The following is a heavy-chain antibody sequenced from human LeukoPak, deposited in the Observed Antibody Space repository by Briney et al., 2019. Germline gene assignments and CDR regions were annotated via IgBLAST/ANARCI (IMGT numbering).Heavy chain of an antibody. Sequence: GGSLRLSCAASGFTVSSNYMSWARRAPGKGLEWVSVIYSGGSTYYADSVKGRFTISRDNSKNTLYLQMNSLRAEDTAVYYCAREKGYYYDSSGLIDYWGQGTLVTVSS. D-gene: IGHD3-22*01. CDR1: GFTVSSNY. V-gene: IGHV3-66*01. CDR2: IYSGGST. J-gene: IGHJ4*02. CDR3: AREKGYYYDSSGLIDY.